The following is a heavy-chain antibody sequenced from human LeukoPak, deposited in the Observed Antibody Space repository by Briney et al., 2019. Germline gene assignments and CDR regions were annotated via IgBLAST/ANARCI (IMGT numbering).Heavy chain of an antibody. Sequence: GGSLRLSCAASGFTFSSYEMNWVRQAPGKGLKWVSYISSSGSTIYYADSVKGRFTISRDNAKNSLYLQMNSLRAEDTAVYYCARDRGSGGSCLFDYWGQGTLVTVSS. CDR1: GFTFSSYE. J-gene: IGHJ4*02. D-gene: IGHD2-15*01. CDR2: ISSSGSTI. V-gene: IGHV3-48*03. CDR3: ARDRGSGGSCLFDY.